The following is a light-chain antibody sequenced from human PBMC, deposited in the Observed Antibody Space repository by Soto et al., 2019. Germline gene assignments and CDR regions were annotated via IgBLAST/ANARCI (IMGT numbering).Light chain of an antibody. CDR1: QSVSSY. J-gene: IGKJ4*01. CDR2: DTS. V-gene: IGKV3-11*01. CDR3: QQRSNWPLT. Sequence: EIVMTQSPSTLSVSPWEGATLSCMASQSVSSYLAWYQQKPGQAPRLLIYDTSNRATGVPARFSGSGSGTDFTLTISRLEPEDFAVYYCQQRSNWPLTFGGGTKVDI.